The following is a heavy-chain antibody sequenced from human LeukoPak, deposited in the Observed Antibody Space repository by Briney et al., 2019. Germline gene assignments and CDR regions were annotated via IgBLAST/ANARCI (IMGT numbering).Heavy chain of an antibody. CDR2: LSYSGKT. D-gene: IGHD5-12*01. CDR1: GGSISSSTYY. V-gene: IGHV4-39*01. CDR3: AKSLVATYYFDY. J-gene: IGHJ4*02. Sequence: SETLSLTCIISGGSISSSTYYWGWIRQPPGKGLEWIGTLSYSGKTYYNPCLKSRVTISVDTSKNQFSLKLSSVTAADTAVYYCAKSLVATYYFDYWGQGTLVTVSS.